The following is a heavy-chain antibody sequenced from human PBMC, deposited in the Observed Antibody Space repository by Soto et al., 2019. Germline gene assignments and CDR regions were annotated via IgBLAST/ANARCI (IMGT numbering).Heavy chain of an antibody. CDR3: TKDTHSPSGYFEAFDV. D-gene: IGHD3-22*01. CDR2: ISWNSGII. CDR1: GFTFDDHT. Sequence: DAQLVESGGGLVQPGKSLRLSCVASGFTFDDHTMHWVQQAPGRGLEWVSCISWNSGIIGYADSVKGRFTISRDNAKNSLYLRMDSLRPEDTAVYYCTKDTHSPSGYFEAFDVWGQGTKVTVSS. J-gene: IGHJ3*01. V-gene: IGHV3-9*01.